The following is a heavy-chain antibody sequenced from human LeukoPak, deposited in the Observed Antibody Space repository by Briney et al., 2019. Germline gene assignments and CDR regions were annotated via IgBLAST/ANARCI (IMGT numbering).Heavy chain of an antibody. CDR3: AGENGGDGITLFDP. V-gene: IGHV3-21*01. J-gene: IGHJ5*02. D-gene: IGHD1-14*01. Sequence: PGGSLRLSCAASGFTFSSYSMNWVRQAPGKGLEWVSSISSSSSYIYYADSVKGRFTISRDNAKNSLYLQMNSLRAEDTAVYYCAGENGGDGITLFDPWGQGTLVTVSS. CDR2: ISSSSSYI. CDR1: GFTFSSYS.